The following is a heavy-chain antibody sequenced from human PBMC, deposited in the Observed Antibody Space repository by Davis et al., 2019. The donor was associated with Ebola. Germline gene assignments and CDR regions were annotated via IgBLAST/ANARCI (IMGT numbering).Heavy chain of an antibody. Sequence: SLKISCATSGFTFDKYVMHWVRQAPGKGLEWVSGINWNSANIGYAASVRGRFTVSRDNAKNSLYLQMSSLRVEDTAVYYCARKDFGGYAYSDYWGQGTLVTVSS. V-gene: IGHV3-9*01. J-gene: IGHJ4*02. CDR2: INWNSANI. CDR3: ARKDFGGYAYSDY. D-gene: IGHD4-17*01. CDR1: GFTFDKYV.